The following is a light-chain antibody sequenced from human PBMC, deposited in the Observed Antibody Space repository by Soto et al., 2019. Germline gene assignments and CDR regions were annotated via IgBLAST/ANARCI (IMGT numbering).Light chain of an antibody. CDR2: VTS. J-gene: IGKJ1*01. Sequence: SPSVATVFGLPADRATXSCRASHSIISCFFAWYHQKPGQAPRLLIFVTSNRPTDFPARFSGSGSGTDFNLTISSLESEDFAVYYCQQCNKFPRTFGQGTRV. V-gene: IGKV3-11*01. CDR3: QQCNKFPRT. CDR1: HSIISC.